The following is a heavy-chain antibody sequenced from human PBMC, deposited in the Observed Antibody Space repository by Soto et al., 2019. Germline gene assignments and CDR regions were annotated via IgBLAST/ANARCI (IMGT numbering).Heavy chain of an antibody. J-gene: IGHJ4*02. Sequence: SETRSLTCTVSGGSVSSGSYYWTWIRQTPGKGLEWIGYVYDSGSFNYNPSLKSRVTISVDTPKNQFSLRLKSVTAADTAVYYCARGDYALVYWGQGTLVTVSS. CDR2: VYDSGSF. V-gene: IGHV4-61*01. CDR3: ARGDYALVY. D-gene: IGHD3-16*01. CDR1: GGSVSSGSYY.